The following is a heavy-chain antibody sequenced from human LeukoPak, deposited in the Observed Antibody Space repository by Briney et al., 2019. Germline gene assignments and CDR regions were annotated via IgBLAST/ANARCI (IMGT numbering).Heavy chain of an antibody. Sequence: GGSLRLSCAASGFTFSSYSMNWVRQAPGKGLEWVSSISSSSSYIYYADSVKGRFTISRDNAKNSLYLQMNSLRAEDTAVYYCARDLTMIPLAGYWGQGTLVTVSS. CDR3: ARDLTMIPLAGY. D-gene: IGHD3-22*01. CDR2: ISSSSSYI. V-gene: IGHV3-21*01. J-gene: IGHJ4*02. CDR1: GFTFSSYS.